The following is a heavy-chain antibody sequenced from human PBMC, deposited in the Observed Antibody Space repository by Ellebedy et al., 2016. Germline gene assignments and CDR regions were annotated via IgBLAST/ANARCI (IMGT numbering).Heavy chain of an antibody. CDR3: ARLPPFYGDYIGHYFDF. Sequence: GGSLRLSCAASGFSFSNYAMSWVRQAPGEGLEWVSGISGTGGWTYYADSVRGRFTISRDNSKNTLSLELSRLRPEDTAVYYCARLPPFYGDYIGHYFDFWGQGALVAASS. V-gene: IGHV3-23*01. CDR2: ISGTGGWT. J-gene: IGHJ4*02. D-gene: IGHD4-17*01. CDR1: GFSFSNYA.